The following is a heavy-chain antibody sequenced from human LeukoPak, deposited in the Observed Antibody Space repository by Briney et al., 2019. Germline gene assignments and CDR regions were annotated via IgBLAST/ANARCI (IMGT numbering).Heavy chain of an antibody. D-gene: IGHD3-10*01. CDR1: GFTFSSHS. J-gene: IGHJ4*02. Sequence: PGGSLRLSCAASGFTFSSHSMNWVRQAPGKGLEWVSYIGSSSGTIYYADSVKGRFTISRDNSKNTLYLQMNSLRAEDTAVYYCAKFSEGVRNFDYWGQGTLVTVSS. CDR3: AKFSEGVRNFDY. CDR2: IGSSSGTI. V-gene: IGHV3-48*01.